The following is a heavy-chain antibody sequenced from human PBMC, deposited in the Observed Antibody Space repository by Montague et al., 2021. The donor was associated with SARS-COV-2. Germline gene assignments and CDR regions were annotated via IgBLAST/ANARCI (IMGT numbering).Heavy chain of an antibody. J-gene: IGHJ4*02. CDR2: IFWDDEK. CDR1: GFSLSTGGVG. D-gene: IGHD3-16*02. CDR3: AHQYYDYVWGSYRPDYFDY. Sequence: PALVKPTQTLTLTCSFSGFSLSTGGVGVDWIRQSPGKGLEWLGVIFWDDEKRYNPTLKTRLTISKGTSQNQVVITLTDMGPAVTATYFCAHQYYDYVWGSYRPDYFDYWGQGTLVTVSS. V-gene: IGHV2-5*02.